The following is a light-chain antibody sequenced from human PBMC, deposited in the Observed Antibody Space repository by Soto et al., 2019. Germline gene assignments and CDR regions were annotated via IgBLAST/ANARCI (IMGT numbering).Light chain of an antibody. CDR2: RAS. Sequence: DIQMTQSPSTLSAYVGERVTITCRASQSISPWLAWYQKKPGKAPNLLIYRASNLQTGVPSRFSGSGSGTEVTLTISSLQPDDFATYYCQQYRGRPYTFGQGTKLEIE. V-gene: IGKV1-5*03. CDR3: QQYRGRPYT. CDR1: QSISPW. J-gene: IGKJ2*01.